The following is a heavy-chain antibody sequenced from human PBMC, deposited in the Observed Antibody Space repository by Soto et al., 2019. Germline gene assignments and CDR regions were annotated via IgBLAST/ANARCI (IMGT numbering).Heavy chain of an antibody. CDR2: IIPIFGTA. D-gene: IGHD3-10*01. V-gene: IGHV1-69*13. CDR3: ARDDGPYYYGSGSYHSWFDP. Sequence: ASVKVSCKASGGTFSSYAISWVRQAPGQGLEWMGGIIPIFGTANYAQKFQGRVTITADESTSTAYMELSSLRSEDTAVYYCARDDGPYYYGSGSYHSWFDPWGQGTLVTVSS. CDR1: GGTFSSYA. J-gene: IGHJ5*02.